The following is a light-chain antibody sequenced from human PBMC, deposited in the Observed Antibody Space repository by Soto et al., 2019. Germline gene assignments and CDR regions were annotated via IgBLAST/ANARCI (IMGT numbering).Light chain of an antibody. V-gene: IGLV6-57*02. CDR1: SGSIASNY. CDR2: EDN. Sequence: NFMLTQPHSVSESPGKTVTISCTGSSGSIASNYVQWYQQRPGSAPTTVIYEDNQRPSGVPDRFSGSIDSSSNSASLTISGLKTEDEADYYCQSYDSSNGGAWVFGGGTKLTVL. J-gene: IGLJ3*02. CDR3: QSYDSSNGGAWV.